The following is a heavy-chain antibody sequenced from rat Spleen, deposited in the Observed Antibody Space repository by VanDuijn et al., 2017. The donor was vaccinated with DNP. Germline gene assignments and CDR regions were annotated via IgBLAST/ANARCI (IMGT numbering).Heavy chain of an antibody. V-gene: IGHV3-3*01. CDR3: ARGDILRSFDY. D-gene: IGHD1-6*01. CDR1: GYSITSCCR. CDR2: INSAGST. Sequence: EVQLQESGPGLVKPSQSLSLTCSVTGYSITSCCRWTWIRKFPGHKLEWMGYINSAGSTNYHPSLKGRISITSDTSKNQFFLQVNSVTIEDTATYFCARGDILRSFDYWGQGVMVTVSS. J-gene: IGHJ2*01.